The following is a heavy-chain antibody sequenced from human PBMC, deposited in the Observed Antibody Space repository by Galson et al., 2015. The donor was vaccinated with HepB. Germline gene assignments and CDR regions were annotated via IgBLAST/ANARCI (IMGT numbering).Heavy chain of an antibody. D-gene: IGHD3-10*01. V-gene: IGHV3-30-3*01. CDR1: GFTFSHYA. J-gene: IGHJ3*02. CDR2: ISYVGDNK. CDR3: ARAVYYGSGSDAFDM. Sequence: SLRLSCAASGFTFSHYAMHWVRQAPGKGLEWVSFISYVGDNKYYTDSVKGRFTISRDNAKNSLYLHMNSLRAEDTAIYYCARAVYYGSGSDAFDMWGQGTMVTVSS.